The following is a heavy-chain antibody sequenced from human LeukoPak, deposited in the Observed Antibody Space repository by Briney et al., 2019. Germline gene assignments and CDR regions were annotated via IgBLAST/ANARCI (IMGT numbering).Heavy chain of an antibody. CDR3: ARTVTSESPH. CDR1: GFTFSSYW. CDR2: IKPDGGDK. Sequence: RGSLRLSCAASGFTFSSYWMTWVRQAPGKGLEWVAGIKPDGGDKYSVDSVKGRFTISRDNAKNSLYLQMNSLRVEDTAVYFCARTVTSESPHWGQGTLVTVSS. J-gene: IGHJ4*02. V-gene: IGHV3-7*01.